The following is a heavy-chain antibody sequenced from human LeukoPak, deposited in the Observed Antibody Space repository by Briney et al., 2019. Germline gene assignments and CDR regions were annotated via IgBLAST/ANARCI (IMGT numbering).Heavy chain of an antibody. CDR3: ARVNGDFWSGYYFNWFDP. V-gene: IGHV1-46*01. D-gene: IGHD3-3*01. CDR1: GYTFTSYY. Sequence: ASVMVSCKASGYTFTSYYMHWVRQAPGQGLEWMGIINPSGGSTSYAQKFQGRVTMTRDTSTSTVYMEPSSLRSEDTAVYYCARVNGDFWSGYYFNWFDPWGQGTLVTVSS. J-gene: IGHJ5*02. CDR2: INPSGGST.